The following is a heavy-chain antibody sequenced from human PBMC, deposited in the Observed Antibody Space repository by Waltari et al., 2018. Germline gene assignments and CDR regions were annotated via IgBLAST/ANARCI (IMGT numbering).Heavy chain of an antibody. D-gene: IGHD3-16*02. Sequence: QVQLVQSGAEVKKPGSSVKVSCKASGGTFSSYAISWVRQAPGKGLEWMGGIIPIFGTANYAQKFQGRVTITADESTSTAYMELSSLRSEDTAVYYCARENPYYDYVWGSYRLHAFDIWGQGTMVTVSS. V-gene: IGHV1-69*01. J-gene: IGHJ3*02. CDR3: ARENPYYDYVWGSYRLHAFDI. CDR2: IIPIFGTA. CDR1: GGTFSSYA.